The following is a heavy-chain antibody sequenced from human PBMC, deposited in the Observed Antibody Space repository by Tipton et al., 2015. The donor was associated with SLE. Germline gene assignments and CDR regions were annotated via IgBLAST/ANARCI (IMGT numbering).Heavy chain of an antibody. CDR1: GGPISSYY. V-gene: IGHV4-59*01. J-gene: IGHJ3*02. Sequence: GLVKPSETLSLTCTVSGGPISSYYWSWIRQPPGKGLEWIGYIYYSGSTNYNPSLKSRVTISVDTSKNQFSLKLSSVTAADTAVYYCARESGRDAFDIWGQGTMVTVSS. CDR3: ARESGRDAFDI. D-gene: IGHD2-15*01. CDR2: IYYSGST.